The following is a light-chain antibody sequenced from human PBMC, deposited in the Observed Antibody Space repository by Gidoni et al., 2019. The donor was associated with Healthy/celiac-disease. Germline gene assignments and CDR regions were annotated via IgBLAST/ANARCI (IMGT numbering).Light chain of an antibody. CDR3: QQRSNWLYT. CDR1: QSVSSY. CDR2: AAS. Sequence: EIVLPQSPATLSLSPGERATLSCRASQSVSSYLAWYQQKPGQAPRLLIYAASNRATGIPARFSGSGSGTDFTLTISSLEPEDFAVYYCQQRSNWLYTFGQGTKLEIK. V-gene: IGKV3-11*01. J-gene: IGKJ2*01.